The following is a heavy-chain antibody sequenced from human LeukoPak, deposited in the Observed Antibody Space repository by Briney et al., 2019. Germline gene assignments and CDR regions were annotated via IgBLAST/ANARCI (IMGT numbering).Heavy chain of an antibody. V-gene: IGHV4-59*01. CDR3: ARGGSGISNAFDI. Sequence: SETLSLTCSVSGGSISSYYWSWIRQHPGKGLEWIGYLYYSGSTNSNPSLKSRVTMSVDTSKNQFSLKLRSVTAADTAVYYCARGGSGISNAFDIWGQGTMVTVSS. CDR2: LYYSGST. J-gene: IGHJ3*02. D-gene: IGHD3-10*01. CDR1: GGSISSYY.